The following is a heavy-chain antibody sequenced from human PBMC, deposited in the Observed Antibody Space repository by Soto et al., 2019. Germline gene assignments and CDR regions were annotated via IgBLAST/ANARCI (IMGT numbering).Heavy chain of an antibody. Sequence: QLQLQESGPGLVKPSETLSLTCTVSGGSISSSSYYWGWIRQPPGKGLEWIGSIYYSGSTYYNPSLKSRATISVDTSKNQFSLKMSSVTAADTAVYYCTRHAADYYGMDVWGQGTTVTVSS. CDR2: IYYSGST. J-gene: IGHJ6*02. V-gene: IGHV4-39*01. CDR3: TRHAADYYGMDV. D-gene: IGHD6-13*01. CDR1: GGSISSSSYY.